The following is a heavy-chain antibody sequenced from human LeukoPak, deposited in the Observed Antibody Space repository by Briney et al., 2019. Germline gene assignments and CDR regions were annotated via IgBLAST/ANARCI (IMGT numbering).Heavy chain of an antibody. V-gene: IGHV5-51*01. D-gene: IGHD6-19*01. CDR2: MYSGDSVT. Sequence: GQSVTISCKGSGYSFTCYWIGWVRQMRGQGLEWMGIMYSGDSVTRYSPSFQGQVTISADKSISTAYLQWSSLKASDTAVYYCARLTPAVAGVDYWGQGALVTVSS. CDR3: ARLTPAVAGVDY. J-gene: IGHJ4*02. CDR1: GYSFTCYW.